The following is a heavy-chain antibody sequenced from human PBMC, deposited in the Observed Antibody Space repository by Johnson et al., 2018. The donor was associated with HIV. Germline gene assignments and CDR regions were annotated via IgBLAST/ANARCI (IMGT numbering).Heavy chain of an antibody. CDR2: IRYDGSNK. D-gene: IGHD6-19*01. CDR1: GFTFSSYA. Sequence: QVQLVESGGGVVQPGRSLSLSCAASGFTFSSYAMYWVRQAPGKGLEWVAFIRYDGSNKYYADSVKGRFTISRDNSKNTLYVQMNSLRAEDTAVYYCAKGSGSGWLRDAFDIWGQGTMVTVSS. V-gene: IGHV3-30*02. CDR3: AKGSGSGWLRDAFDI. J-gene: IGHJ3*02.